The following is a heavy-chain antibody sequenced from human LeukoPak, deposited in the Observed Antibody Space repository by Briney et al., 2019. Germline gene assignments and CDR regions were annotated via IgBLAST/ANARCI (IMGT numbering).Heavy chain of an antibody. J-gene: IGHJ4*02. CDR3: AKVHYYDSSGYPSSFDY. Sequence: PGGSLRLSCAASGFTFSSYAMSWVRQAPGKGLEWVSAISGSGGSTYYADSVKGRFTISRDNSKNTLYLQMNSLRAEDTAVYYCAKVHYYDSSGYPSSFDYWGQGTLVTVSS. V-gene: IGHV3-23*01. D-gene: IGHD3-22*01. CDR2: ISGSGGST. CDR1: GFTFSSYA.